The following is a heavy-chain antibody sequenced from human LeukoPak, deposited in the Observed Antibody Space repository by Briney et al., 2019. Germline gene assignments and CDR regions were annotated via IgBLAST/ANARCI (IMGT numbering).Heavy chain of an antibody. CDR3: ARHWGSCRGGDCYTFYC. V-gene: IGHV4-59*08. D-gene: IGHD2-21*02. Sequence: SETLSLTCSVSNASISSYYWSWIRQSPGKGLEWIGYISNSGSTNYNPSLKSRVTISVDTSKNQFSLKLSSVTAADTAVYYCARHWGSCRGGDCYTFYCWGQGTLVTVSS. CDR1: NASISSYY. CDR2: ISNSGST. J-gene: IGHJ4*02.